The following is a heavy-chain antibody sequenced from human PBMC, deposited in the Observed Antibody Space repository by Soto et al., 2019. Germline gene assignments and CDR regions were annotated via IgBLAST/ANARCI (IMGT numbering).Heavy chain of an antibody. J-gene: IGHJ4*02. CDR2: IKSKTDGGTA. CDR1: GFNLSHPW. Sequence: GGSLRLSCVASGFNLSHPWMTWVRQAAGKGLEWVGRIKSKTDGGTADYAAPAKGRATISRDDSKNTVYLQMNSLKTEDTAVYYCTTGIYYDILTGYHNVAYWGQGALVTVSS. CDR3: TTGIYYDILTGYHNVAY. D-gene: IGHD3-9*01. V-gene: IGHV3-15*01.